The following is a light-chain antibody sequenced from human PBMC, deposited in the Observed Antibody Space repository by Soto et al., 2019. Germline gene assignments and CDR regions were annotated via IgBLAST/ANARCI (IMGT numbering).Light chain of an antibody. Sequence: QSALTQPASVSGSPGQSITISCTGTSSDVGYYKFVSWYQQHPGKAPKLVLHDVSYRPSGVSTRFSGSKSGNTASLTISGLQPEDEADYYCSSYTDGSALSVFGTGTKLTVL. V-gene: IGLV2-14*01. CDR1: SSDVGYYKF. J-gene: IGLJ1*01. CDR2: DVS. CDR3: SSYTDGSALSV.